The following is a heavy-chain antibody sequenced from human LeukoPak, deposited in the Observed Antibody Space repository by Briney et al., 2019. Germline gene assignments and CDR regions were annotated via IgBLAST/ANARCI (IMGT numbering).Heavy chain of an antibody. CDR1: GGSISSSSYY. V-gene: IGHV4-39*07. CDR3: ARESAVWSGYYETANFDY. J-gene: IGHJ4*02. D-gene: IGHD3-3*01. CDR2: IYYSGST. Sequence: SETLSLTCTVSGGSISSSSYYWGWIRQPPGKGLEWIGSIYYSGSTYYNPSLKSRVTISVDMSKNQFSLKLSSVTAADTAVYYCARESAVWSGYYETANFDYWGQGTLVTVSS.